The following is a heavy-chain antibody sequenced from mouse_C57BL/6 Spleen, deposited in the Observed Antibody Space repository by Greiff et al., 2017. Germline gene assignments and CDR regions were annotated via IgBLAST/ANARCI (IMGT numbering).Heavy chain of an antibody. CDR1: GYTFTSYW. Sequence: QVHVKQPGAELVMPGASVKLSCKASGYTFTSYWMHWVKQRPGQGLEWIGEIDPSDSYTNYNQKFKGKSTLTVDKSSSTAYMQLSSLTSEDSAVYFCARASWDYWGQGTTLTVSS. CDR3: ARASWDY. J-gene: IGHJ2*01. CDR2: IDPSDSYT. V-gene: IGHV1-69*01.